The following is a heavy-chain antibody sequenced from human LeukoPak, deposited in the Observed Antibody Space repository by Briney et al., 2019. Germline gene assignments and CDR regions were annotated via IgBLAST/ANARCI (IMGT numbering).Heavy chain of an antibody. J-gene: IGHJ4*02. CDR1: GYTFTSYY. CDR2: INPSGGST. CDR3: ARDLGIAVAFDY. Sequence: ASVKVSCKASGYTFTSYYMHWVRQAPGQGLEWMGIINPSGGSTSYAQKFQGRVTMTRDTSTSTVYVELSSLRSEDTAVYYCARDLGIAVAFDYWGQGTLVTVSS. V-gene: IGHV1-46*01. D-gene: IGHD6-19*01.